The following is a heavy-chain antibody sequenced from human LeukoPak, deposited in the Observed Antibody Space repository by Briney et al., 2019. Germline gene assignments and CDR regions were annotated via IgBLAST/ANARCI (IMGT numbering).Heavy chain of an antibody. D-gene: IGHD3-16*01. CDR1: GYTFTTFG. J-gene: IGHJ4*02. CDR3: TTWVGGGH. V-gene: IGHV1-18*01. CDR2: ISPYNGNT. Sequence: ASMKVSCTASGYTFTTFGITWIRQSPGQGLEWMGWISPYNGNTNYGLKFQGRLTLTTDTATSTAYMELRSLQSDGSAVYYWTTWVGGGHWGQGTLVSVSS.